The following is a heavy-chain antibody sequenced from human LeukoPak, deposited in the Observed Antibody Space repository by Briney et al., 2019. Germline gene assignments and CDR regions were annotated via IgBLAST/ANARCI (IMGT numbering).Heavy chain of an antibody. V-gene: IGHV4-59*01. CDR2: IYYSGST. CDR3: ARGYQYSGGVYFDY. Sequence: SETLSLTCTVSGGSISSYYWSWIRQPPGKGLEWIRYIYYSGSTNYNPSLKSRVTISVDTSKNQFSLKLSSVTAAVTAVYYCARGYQYSGGVYFDYWGQGTLVTVSS. J-gene: IGHJ4*02. CDR1: GGSISSYY. D-gene: IGHD2-21*01.